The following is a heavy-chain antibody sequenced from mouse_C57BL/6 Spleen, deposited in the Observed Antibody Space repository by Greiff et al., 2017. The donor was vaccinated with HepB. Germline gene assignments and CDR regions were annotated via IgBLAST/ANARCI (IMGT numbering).Heavy chain of an antibody. CDR1: GYTFTSYW. V-gene: IGHV1-55*01. CDR2: IYPGSGST. J-gene: IGHJ4*01. CDR3: AREESYAMDY. Sequence: QVHVKQSGAELVKPGASVKMSCKASGYTFTSYWITWVKQRPGQGLEWIGDIYPGSGSTNYNEKFKSKATLTVDTSSSTAYMQLSSLTSEDSAVYYCAREESYAMDYWGQGTSVTVSS.